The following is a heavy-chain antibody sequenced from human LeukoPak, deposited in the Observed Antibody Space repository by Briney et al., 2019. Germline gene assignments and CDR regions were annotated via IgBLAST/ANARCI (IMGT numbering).Heavy chain of an antibody. V-gene: IGHV1-2*02. J-gene: IGHJ4*02. CDR3: ARSDAATDYFDY. CDR1: GYTFTGYY. CDR2: INPNSGGT. Sequence: ASVKVSCKASGYTFTGYYMHWLRQAPGQGLEWMGWINPNSGGTNYAQKFQGRVTMTRDTSISTAYMELSRLRSDDTAVYYCARSDAATDYFDYWGQGTLVTVSS. D-gene: IGHD5-18*01.